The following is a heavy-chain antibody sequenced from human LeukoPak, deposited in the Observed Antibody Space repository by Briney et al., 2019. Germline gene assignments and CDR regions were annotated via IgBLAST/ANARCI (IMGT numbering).Heavy chain of an antibody. J-gene: IGHJ3*02. D-gene: IGHD3-10*01. CDR2: INPNNGGT. CDR1: GYTFTGYY. CDR3: ARDLSGPLWFGGLEI. Sequence: GASVKVSCKTSGYTFTGYYMHWVRQAPGQGLEWMGWINPNNGGTIYAQNFQGRVTMTRDTSISTAYVELSGLRSDDTAVYYCARDLSGPLWFGGLEIWGQGTMVTVSS. V-gene: IGHV1-2*02.